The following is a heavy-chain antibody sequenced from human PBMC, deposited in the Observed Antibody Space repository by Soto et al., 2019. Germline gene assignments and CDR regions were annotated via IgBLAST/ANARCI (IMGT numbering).Heavy chain of an antibody. J-gene: IGHJ4*02. V-gene: IGHV4-30-2*01. CDR1: GGSISGGGFS. CDR2: ILHTGGT. Sequence: SETLSLTCAVSGGSISGGGFSWSWIRQPPGKGLEWIGYILHTGGTQYNPSLKSRVSMSVDKSKNQFSLHLNSVTPEDTAVYYCAREFPYYESSDSYFDYWGQGALVTVSS. D-gene: IGHD3-16*01. CDR3: AREFPYYESSDSYFDY.